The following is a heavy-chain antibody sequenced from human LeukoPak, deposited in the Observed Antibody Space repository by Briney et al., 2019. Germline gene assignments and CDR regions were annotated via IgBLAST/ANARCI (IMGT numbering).Heavy chain of an antibody. D-gene: IGHD3-10*01. CDR1: GFTFSSYG. J-gene: IGHJ6*02. V-gene: IGHV3-33*01. CDR2: IWYDGSNK. Sequence: GGSLRLSCAASGFTFSSYGMHWVRQAPGKGLEWVAVIWYDGSNKYYADSVKGRFTISRDNAKNSLYLQMNSLRAEDTAVYYCARDVRYGSGSYYYYHGMDVWGQGTTVTVSS. CDR3: ARDVRYGSGSYYYYHGMDV.